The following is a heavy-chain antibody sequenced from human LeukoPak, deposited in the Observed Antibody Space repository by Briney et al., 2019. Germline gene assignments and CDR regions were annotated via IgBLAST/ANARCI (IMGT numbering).Heavy chain of an antibody. CDR1: GFTFSSYA. Sequence: GGSLRLSCAASGFTFSSYAMSWVRQAPGKGLEWVSAISGSGDSTYYADSVKGRFTISRDNSKNTLYLQMNSLRAEDTAVYYRAKGSSNWYPYYFDYWGQGTLVTVSS. D-gene: IGHD6-13*01. J-gene: IGHJ4*02. CDR3: AKGSSNWYPYYFDY. V-gene: IGHV3-23*01. CDR2: ISGSGDST.